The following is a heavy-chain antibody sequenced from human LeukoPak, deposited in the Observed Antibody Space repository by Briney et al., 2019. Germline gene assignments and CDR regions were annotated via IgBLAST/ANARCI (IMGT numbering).Heavy chain of an antibody. CDR3: ARDSAED. CDR2: ISSSSSYI. D-gene: IGHD3-10*01. CDR1: GFTFSSYS. V-gene: IGHV3-21*01. J-gene: IGHJ4*02. Sequence: GGSLRLSCAASGFTFSSYSMNWVRQAPGKGLEWVSSISSSSSYIYYPDSVKGRFTISRDNAKNSLYLQMNSLRAEDTAVYYCARDSAEDWGQGALVTVSS.